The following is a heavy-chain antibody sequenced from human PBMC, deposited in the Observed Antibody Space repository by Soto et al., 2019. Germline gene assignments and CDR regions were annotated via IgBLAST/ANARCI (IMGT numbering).Heavy chain of an antibody. CDR1: GFTSSSYA. Sequence: GGSLRLSCAASGFTSSSYAMHWVRQAPGKGLEWVAVISYDGGTTDFAAPVKGRFAISRDDSRDMVYMEMYSLKTDDTAVYYCTTDSLFTGQLVRMDNWGHGTLVTVSS. J-gene: IGHJ4*01. V-gene: IGHV3-15*01. D-gene: IGHD3-9*01. CDR3: TTDSLFTGQLVRMDN. CDR2: ISYDGGTT.